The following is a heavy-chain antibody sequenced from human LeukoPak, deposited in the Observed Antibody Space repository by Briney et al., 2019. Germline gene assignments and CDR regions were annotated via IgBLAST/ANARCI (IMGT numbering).Heavy chain of an antibody. CDR1: GGSISNNMYS. V-gene: IGHV4-39*02. CDR3: VRGSVNFDY. CDR2: IYYSGTT. J-gene: IGHJ4*02. Sequence: PSETMSLTCSVSGGSISNNMYSWGWIRQPPGKGLEWIGSIYYSGTTYDNPSLKSRVSISIDTSKNHFSLRLTSVTAADTAVYYCVRGSVNFDYWGQGSLVTVSS.